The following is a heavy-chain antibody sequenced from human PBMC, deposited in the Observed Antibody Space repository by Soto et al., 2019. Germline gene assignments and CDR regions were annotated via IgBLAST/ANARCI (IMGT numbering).Heavy chain of an antibody. V-gene: IGHV3-11*05. CDR1: GLTLGDHY. CDR3: ARGTVTSF. J-gene: IGHJ4*02. Sequence: QVQLVESGGDLVKPGGSLRLSCAASGLTLGDHYMMWIRQVPGKGLEWVSFISYPSRYTSYAESVRGRFTISRDNARKSLYLQMNDLRAEDTAIYYCARGTVTSFWGQGTQVAVSS. D-gene: IGHD4-4*01. CDR2: ISYPSRYT.